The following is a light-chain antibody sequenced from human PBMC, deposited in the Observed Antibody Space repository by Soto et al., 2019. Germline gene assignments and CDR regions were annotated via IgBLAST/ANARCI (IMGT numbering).Light chain of an antibody. Sequence: QSALTQPRSVSGSPGQSVTISCTGTSSDVGTYNYVSWYQQHPGKAPKLVIYDVTKRPSGVPDRFSGSKSGNTASLTISVLQAEDEADYYCCSYAGSSLWVFGGGTKLTVL. CDR1: SSDVGTYNY. CDR3: CSYAGSSLWV. V-gene: IGLV2-11*01. CDR2: DVT. J-gene: IGLJ3*02.